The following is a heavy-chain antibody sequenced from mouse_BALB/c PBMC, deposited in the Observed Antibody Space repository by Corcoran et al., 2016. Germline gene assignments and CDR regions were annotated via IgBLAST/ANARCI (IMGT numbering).Heavy chain of an antibody. Sequence: QIQLVQSGPELKKPGETVKISCKASGYTFTNYGMNWVKQAPGKGLKWMGWINTYTGEPTYADDFKGRFAFSLETSASTAYLQINNLKNEDTATYFCANGNYFDYLGQGTTLTVSS. CDR2: INTYTGEP. D-gene: IGHD2-1*01. CDR1: GYTFTNYG. CDR3: ANGNYFDY. V-gene: IGHV9-3-1*01. J-gene: IGHJ2*01.